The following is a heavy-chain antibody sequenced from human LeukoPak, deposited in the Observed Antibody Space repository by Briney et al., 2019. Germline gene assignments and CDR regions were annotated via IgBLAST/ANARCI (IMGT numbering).Heavy chain of an antibody. CDR2: ISSSGSSI. CDR1: GFMFTSYS. Sequence: GGSLRLSCAASGFMFTSYSMNWVRQAPGKGLEWISYISSSGSSIYYADSVEGRFTISRDNAKNSLYLQMNSLRAEDTAVYYCARDHSITTLYFDYWGQGTLVTVSS. D-gene: IGHD3-22*01. V-gene: IGHV3-48*04. CDR3: ARDHSITTLYFDY. J-gene: IGHJ4*02.